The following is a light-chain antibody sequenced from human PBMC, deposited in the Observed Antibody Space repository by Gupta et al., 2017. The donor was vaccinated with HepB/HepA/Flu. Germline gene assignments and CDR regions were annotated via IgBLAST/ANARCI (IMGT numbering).Light chain of an antibody. V-gene: IGLV3-1*01. CDR3: QAWDRSTAV. CDR2: QDD. Sequence: SYELTQPPSVSVSPGQTASITCSGNELGDKYASWYQQRPGQSPVLVIYQDDKRPSGIPERFSGSNSGNTATLTISGTQAMDEDDYYCQAWDRSTAVFGTGIKVTVL. CDR1: ELGDKY. J-gene: IGLJ1*01.